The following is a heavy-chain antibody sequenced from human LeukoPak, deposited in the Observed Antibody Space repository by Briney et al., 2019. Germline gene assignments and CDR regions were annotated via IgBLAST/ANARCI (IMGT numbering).Heavy chain of an antibody. D-gene: IGHD2-8*01. J-gene: IGHJ6*03. Sequence: SETLSLTCTVSGGSISDYYWSWIRQPAGKGLEWIGRIPTSGNTDYDSSLRSRVTISVDKSQNQFSLNLSSVTAADTAVYYCARGRVCSNGVCPYYYYYYMDVWGKGTTVTVSS. CDR1: GGSISDYY. CDR3: ARGRVCSNGVCPYYYYYYMDV. CDR2: IPTSGNT. V-gene: IGHV4-4*07.